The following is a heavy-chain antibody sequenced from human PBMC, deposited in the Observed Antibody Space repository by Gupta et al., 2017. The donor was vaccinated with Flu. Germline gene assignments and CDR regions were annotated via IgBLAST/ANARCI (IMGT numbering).Heavy chain of an antibody. D-gene: IGHD2-2*02. CDR2: DEYRGTT. V-gene: IGHV4-39*01. CDR1: GGSVSSTSSA. J-gene: IGHJ6*03. CDR3: AAIVAPAAIGEVQYYLYYMDV. Sequence: QLTLQESDAGLVKSWEPLSLTCTVSGGSVSSTSSAWGWIRQAPGKGRGGIGLDEYRGTTRLNTALRSRLTMAVDKTNMQFSVMLKSATAAETAVYYCAAIVAPAAIGEVQYYLYYMDVWGKGTKVTVSS.